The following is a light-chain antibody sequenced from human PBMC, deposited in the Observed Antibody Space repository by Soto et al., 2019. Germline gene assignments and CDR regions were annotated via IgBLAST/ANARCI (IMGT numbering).Light chain of an antibody. J-gene: IGKJ5*01. CDR3: QQYKSWPIT. V-gene: IGKV3-15*01. Sequence: EMVLPQSPYTVSFSPWERTTLSCRASQSVSSNLAWYQQKPGQAPRLLIYGASTRATGIPARFSGSGSGTEFTLTISGLQSEDSAVYFCQQYKSWPITFGQGTRLEI. CDR2: GAS. CDR1: QSVSSN.